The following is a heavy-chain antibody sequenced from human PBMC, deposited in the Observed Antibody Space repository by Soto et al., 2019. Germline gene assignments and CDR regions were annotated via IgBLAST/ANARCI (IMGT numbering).Heavy chain of an antibody. D-gene: IGHD3-10*01. CDR3: AKYYGSGSVGYYFDY. CDR1: GFTFDDYA. CDR2: ISWNSGSI. V-gene: IGHV3-9*01. J-gene: IGHJ4*02. Sequence: PGGSLRLSCAASGFTFDDYAMHWVRQAPGKGLEWVSGISWNSGSIGYADSVKGRFTISRDNAKNSLYLQMNSLRAEDTALYYCAKYYGSGSVGYYFDYWGQGTLVTVSS.